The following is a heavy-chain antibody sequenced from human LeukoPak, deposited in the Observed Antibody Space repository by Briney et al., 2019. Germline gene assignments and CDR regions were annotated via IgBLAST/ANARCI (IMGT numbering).Heavy chain of an antibody. D-gene: IGHD3-22*01. Sequence: PGGSLRLSCAASGFTFSNYAMNWVRQAPGKGLEWVSLISGSTGSTYYADSVKGRFTISRDNARSSLYLQMNSLRAEDTALYYCARRRDSSGYYYFDYWGQGTLVTVSS. J-gene: IGHJ4*02. CDR1: GFTFSNYA. V-gene: IGHV3-23*01. CDR2: ISGSTGST. CDR3: ARRRDSSGYYYFDY.